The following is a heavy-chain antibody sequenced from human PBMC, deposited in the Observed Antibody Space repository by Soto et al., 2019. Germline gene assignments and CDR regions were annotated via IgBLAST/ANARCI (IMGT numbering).Heavy chain of an antibody. V-gene: IGHV6-1*01. CDR3: VRDTGSGSGWYGI. D-gene: IGHD6-19*01. CDR2: TYYRSKWYN. Sequence: SQTLSLTCVISGDSVSSNSVAWNWIRQSPSRGLEWLGRTYYRSKWYNAYSVSVKSRITINPDTSKNQFSLQLKSVTPEDTAVYYCVRDTGSGSGWYGIWGQGTQVTVS. CDR1: GDSVSSNSVA. J-gene: IGHJ4*02.